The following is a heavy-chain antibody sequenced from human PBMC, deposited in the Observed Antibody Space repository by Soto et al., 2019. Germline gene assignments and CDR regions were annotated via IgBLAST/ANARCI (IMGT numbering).Heavy chain of an antibody. D-gene: IGHD2-15*01. CDR1: GLTFGGFV. Sequence: GVSQRLSWSASGLTFGGFVRHWVRKAPGKGLEYVSAISSVGDSTYYVDSMQGRFTISRDNSKDTLYLQMDSLRAEDTAVYYCVKDRGGGSLNNRPFDYWGQGTLVTASS. J-gene: IGHJ4*02. CDR3: VKDRGGGSLNNRPFDY. V-gene: IGHV3-64D*06. CDR2: ISSVGDST.